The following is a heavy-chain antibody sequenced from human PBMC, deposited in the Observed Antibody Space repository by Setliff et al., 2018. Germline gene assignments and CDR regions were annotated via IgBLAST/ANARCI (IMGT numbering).Heavy chain of an antibody. J-gene: IGHJ5*02. D-gene: IGHD3-10*01. CDR3: AKNGFGVVALGVNNWFDP. Sequence: SETLSLTCAVYGGSFSGYYWGWIRQPPGKGLEWIGSIYYRGSTSYNSSLKSRVSISVDTSKNQFSLNLNAVTAADTAVYYCAKNGFGVVALGVNNWFDPWGQGTLVTVSS. CDR1: GGSFSGYY. CDR2: IYYRGST. V-gene: IGHV4-34*11.